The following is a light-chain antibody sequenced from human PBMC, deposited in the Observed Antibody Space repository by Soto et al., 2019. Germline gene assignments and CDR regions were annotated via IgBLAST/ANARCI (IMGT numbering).Light chain of an antibody. CDR1: SSDVGGYNY. V-gene: IGLV2-11*01. CDR2: DVS. J-gene: IGLJ2*01. Sequence: QSALTQPRSVSGSPGHSVTCSCTGTSSDVGGYNYVSWYQQHPGKAPKLMIYDVSKRPSGVPDRFSGSKSGNTASLTISGLQAEDEADYYCCSYAGSYKVFGGATKLTVL. CDR3: CSYAGSYKV.